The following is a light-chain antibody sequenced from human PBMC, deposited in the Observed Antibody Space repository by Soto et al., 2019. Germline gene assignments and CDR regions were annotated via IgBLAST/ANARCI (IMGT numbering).Light chain of an antibody. J-gene: IGLJ1*01. CDR1: SSNIGGYY. V-gene: IGLV1-47*01. CDR2: RNN. Sequence: QAVVTQPPSASGTPGQRVTISCSGSSSNIGGYYVSWYQQLPGTAPKVLIYRNNQRPSGVPDRFSGSKSGTSASLAISGLRSDDEADYYCAAWDDSLSGYVFGTGTKVTVL. CDR3: AAWDDSLSGYV.